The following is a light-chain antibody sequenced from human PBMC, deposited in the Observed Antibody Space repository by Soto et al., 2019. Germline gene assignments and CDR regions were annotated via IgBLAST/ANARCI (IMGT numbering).Light chain of an antibody. CDR3: GTWECSLSAGD. J-gene: IGLJ1*01. Sequence: QSVLTQPPSVSAAPGQKVTISCSGSSSNIGNEYVSWYQQLPGTAPKLLIYEDNKRPSGIPDRFSGSKSGTSATLGITGLQTGDEADYYCGTWECSLSAGDFGTGTKLTVL. CDR2: EDN. CDR1: SSNIGNEY. V-gene: IGLV1-51*02.